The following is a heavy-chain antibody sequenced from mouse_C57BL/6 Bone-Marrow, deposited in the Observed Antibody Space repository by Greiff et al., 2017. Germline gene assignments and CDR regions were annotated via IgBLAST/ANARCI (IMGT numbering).Heavy chain of an antibody. J-gene: IGHJ3*01. CDR3: ARHTRYSNHGGLAY. D-gene: IGHD2-5*01. Sequence: EVMLVESGGGLVQPGGSLKLSCAASGFTFSDYYMSWFRQTPEKRLEWVAYISNGGGSPYYPATVKGRFTISRANAKNTLYLQMSRMKSEEAAMYYCARHTRYSNHGGLAYWGQGTLVTVSA. CDR1: GFTFSDYY. CDR2: ISNGGGSP. V-gene: IGHV5-12*01.